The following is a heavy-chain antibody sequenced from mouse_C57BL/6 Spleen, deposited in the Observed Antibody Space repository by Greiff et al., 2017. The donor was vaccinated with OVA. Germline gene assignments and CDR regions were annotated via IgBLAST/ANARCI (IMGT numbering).Heavy chain of an antibody. Sequence: EVQRVESGEGLVKPGGSLKLSCAASGFTFSSYAMSWVRQTPEKRLEWVAYISSGGDYIYYADTVKGRFTISRDNARNTLYLQMSSLKSEDTAMYYCTNSNSYYYAMDYWGQGTSVTVSS. CDR3: TNSNSYYYAMDY. CDR1: GFTFSSYA. D-gene: IGHD2-5*01. V-gene: IGHV5-9-1*02. J-gene: IGHJ4*01. CDR2: ISSGGDYI.